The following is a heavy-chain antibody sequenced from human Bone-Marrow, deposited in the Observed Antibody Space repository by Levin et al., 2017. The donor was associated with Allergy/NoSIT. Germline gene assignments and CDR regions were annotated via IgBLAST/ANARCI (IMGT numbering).Heavy chain of an antibody. Sequence: ASVKVSCTASGYTFSTHYLHWVRQAPGQGLDWMGIIDPSGAGISYAQKFQGRVTMTRDTSTSTVYMELSSLSSEDTAVYFCARDKPARRGFGGYGIETNYYYMDVWAKGTTVTVSS. D-gene: IGHD5-12*01. CDR1: GYTFSTHY. J-gene: IGHJ6*03. V-gene: IGHV1-46*01. CDR2: IDPSGAGI. CDR3: ARDKPARRGFGGYGIETNYYYMDV.